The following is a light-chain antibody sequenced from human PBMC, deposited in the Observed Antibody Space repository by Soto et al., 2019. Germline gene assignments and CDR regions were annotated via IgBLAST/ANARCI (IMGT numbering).Light chain of an antibody. J-gene: IGLJ1*01. V-gene: IGLV2-11*01. Sequence: QPALTQPRPGSGSRVQPITFSCTGTSSELGAYIYVSWYQHHPGKAPKLIIYDVINWPSRVTDRFSRPNSFITTSLSPPVLQAEDEADYYCCSSAGSYTHVFGTGTKVTVL. CDR2: DVI. CDR1: SSELGAYIY. CDR3: CSSAGSYTHV.